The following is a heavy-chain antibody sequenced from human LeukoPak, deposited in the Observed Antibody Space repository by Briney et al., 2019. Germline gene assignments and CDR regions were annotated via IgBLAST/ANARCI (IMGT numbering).Heavy chain of an antibody. D-gene: IGHD5-18*01. CDR3: ARVVGYSHGSPYFDY. CDR1: GGTFSSYA. J-gene: IGHJ4*02. V-gene: IGHV1-69*13. Sequence: GASVKVSCKASGGTFSSYAISWVRQAPGQGLEWMGGIIPIFGTANYAQKFQGRVTITADESTSTAYMELSSLRSEDTAVYYCARVVGYSHGSPYFDYWGQGTLVTVSS. CDR2: IIPIFGTA.